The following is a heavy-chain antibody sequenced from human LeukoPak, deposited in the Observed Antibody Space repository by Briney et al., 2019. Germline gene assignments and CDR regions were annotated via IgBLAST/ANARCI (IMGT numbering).Heavy chain of an antibody. D-gene: IGHD1-26*01. CDR1: GFTFSSYS. J-gene: IGHJ4*02. CDR3: ARDQLRDSGSYYGLA. CDR2: ICSSGSTI. Sequence: WGSLTLTCAASGFTFSSYSRNWVRQAPGKGLEWVSYICSSGSTIYYAVSVKVRFTSDKANAKNSLYLPRNSLRDEDTALYYCARDQLRDSGSYYGLAWGQGTLGTVSS. V-gene: IGHV3-48*02.